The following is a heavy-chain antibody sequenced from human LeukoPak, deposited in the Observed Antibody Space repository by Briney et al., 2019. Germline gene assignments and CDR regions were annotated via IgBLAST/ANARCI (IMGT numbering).Heavy chain of an antibody. CDR3: GRERLGAVGRGGIDF. J-gene: IGHJ4*02. CDR1: GYTFSSYY. V-gene: IGHV1-46*01. Sequence: ASVKVSCKASGYTFSSYYMHWVRLVPGQGPEWLGIINPSGSTVYAQKFQGRVTMTRDPSTGTVYMEQSSLRSEDTAVYYCGRERLGAVGRGGIDFWGQGSQVTVSS. CDR2: INPSGST. D-gene: IGHD6-13*01.